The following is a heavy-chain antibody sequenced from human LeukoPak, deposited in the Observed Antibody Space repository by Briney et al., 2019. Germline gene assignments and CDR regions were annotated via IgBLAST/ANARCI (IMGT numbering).Heavy chain of an antibody. CDR1: GYTFTSYY. V-gene: IGHV1-46*01. CDR3: ARAPGRQGHYMDV. J-gene: IGHJ6*03. CDR2: INPSGGST. Sequence: ASVKVSCKASGYTFTSYYMHWVRQAPGQGLEWMGIINPSGGSTSYAQKFQGRVTMTRDTSTSTVYMELSSLRSADTAVYYCARAPGRQGHYMDVWGKGTTVTVSS.